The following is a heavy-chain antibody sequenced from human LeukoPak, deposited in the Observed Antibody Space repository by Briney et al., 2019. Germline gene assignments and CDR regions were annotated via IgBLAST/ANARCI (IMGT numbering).Heavy chain of an antibody. CDR3: AKDTGYYDILTGYYGDFDY. CDR2: ISGSGGST. V-gene: IGHV3-23*01. CDR1: GFTFSSYA. J-gene: IGHJ4*02. D-gene: IGHD3-9*01. Sequence: GGSLRLSCAASGFTFSSYAMSWVRQAPGKGLEWVSAISGSGGSTYYADSVKGRFTISRDNSKNTLYLQMNSLRAEDTAVYYCAKDTGYYDILTGYYGDFDYWGQGTLVTVSS.